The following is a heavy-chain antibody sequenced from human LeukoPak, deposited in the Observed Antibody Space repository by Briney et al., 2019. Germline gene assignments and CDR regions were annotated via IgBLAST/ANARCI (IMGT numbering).Heavy chain of an antibody. Sequence: PGGSLRLACVAPLLCFNIDAMSWVCQAPGKGLEWVSSISGSGGSTYYADSVKGRFTISRDNSKNTLYLQMNSLRADDSAVYYCTKGSWGSFDWYYFDSWGQGNLVTVSS. CDR2: ISGSGGST. J-gene: IGHJ4*02. V-gene: IGHV3-23*01. CDR3: TKGSWGSFDWYYFDS. CDR1: LLCFNIDA. D-gene: IGHD3-9*01.